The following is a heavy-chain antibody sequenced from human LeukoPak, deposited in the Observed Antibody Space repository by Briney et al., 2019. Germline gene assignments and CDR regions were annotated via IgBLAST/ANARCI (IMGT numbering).Heavy chain of an antibody. CDR2: ISWDGGST. D-gene: IGHD1-26*01. V-gene: IGHV3-43D*04. J-gene: IGHJ3*02. CDR1: GFTFDDYA. Sequence: PGGSLRLSCAASGFTFDDYAMHWVRQAPGKGLEWVSLISWDGGSTYYADSVKGRFTISRDNSKNTLYLQMNSLRAEDTAVYYCAKDPRVGATNGDDAFDIWGQGTMVTVSS. CDR3: AKDPRVGATNGDDAFDI.